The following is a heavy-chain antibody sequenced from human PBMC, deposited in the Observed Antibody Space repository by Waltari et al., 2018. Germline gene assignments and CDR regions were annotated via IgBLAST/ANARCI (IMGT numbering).Heavy chain of an antibody. Sequence: QVQLQESGPGLVKPSETLSLTCAVSGYSISSGYYWGWIRQPPGKGLGWIGSIYHSGSTYYNPSLKSRVTISVDTSKNQFSLKLSSVTAADTAVYYCARLTGTTTPWFDYWGKGTLVTVSS. D-gene: IGHD1-20*01. V-gene: IGHV4-38-2*01. CDR2: IYHSGST. J-gene: IGHJ4*02. CDR1: GYSISSGYY. CDR3: ARLTGTTTPWFDY.